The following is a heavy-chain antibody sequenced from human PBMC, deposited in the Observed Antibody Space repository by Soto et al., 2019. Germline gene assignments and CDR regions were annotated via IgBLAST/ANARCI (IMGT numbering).Heavy chain of an antibody. CDR2: IYYSGST. CDR1: GGSISSGGYY. Sequence: SETLSLTCTVSGGSISSGGYYWSWIRQPPGKGLEWIGYIYYSGSTNYNPSLKSRVTISVDTSKNQFSLKLSSVTAADTAVYYCARAPTITMNGSGSYPWFDPWGQGTLVTVSS. V-gene: IGHV4-61*08. CDR3: ARAPTITMNGSGSYPWFDP. D-gene: IGHD3-10*01. J-gene: IGHJ5*02.